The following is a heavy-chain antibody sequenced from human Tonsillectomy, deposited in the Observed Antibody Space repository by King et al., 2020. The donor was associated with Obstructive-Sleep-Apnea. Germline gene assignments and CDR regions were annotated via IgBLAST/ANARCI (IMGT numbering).Heavy chain of an antibody. CDR3: AKDKDSSGWYADY. D-gene: IGHD6-19*01. CDR1: GFTFDDYA. Sequence: VQLVESGGGLVQPGRSLRLSSVASGFTFDDYAMHWVRQAPGKGLEWVSGISWNSGSIGYGASVKGRFTISRDNVKKSLYLQMNSLRVEDTALYYCAKDKDSSGWYADYWGQGTLVTVSS. J-gene: IGHJ4*02. V-gene: IGHV3-9*01. CDR2: ISWNSGSI.